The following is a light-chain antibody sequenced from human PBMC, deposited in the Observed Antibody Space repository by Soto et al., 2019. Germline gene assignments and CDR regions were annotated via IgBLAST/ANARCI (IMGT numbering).Light chain of an antibody. Sequence: QSVLTQPASVSGSPGQSIAISCTGTSSDVGGYNSVSWYQQHPGKAPKLMIYNVSNRPSGVSDRFSGSKSGNTASLTISGLQAEDEADYYCSSNTSSNTYVFRTGTKVTV. V-gene: IGLV2-14*03. CDR3: SSNTSSNTYV. J-gene: IGLJ1*01. CDR2: NVS. CDR1: SSDVGGYNS.